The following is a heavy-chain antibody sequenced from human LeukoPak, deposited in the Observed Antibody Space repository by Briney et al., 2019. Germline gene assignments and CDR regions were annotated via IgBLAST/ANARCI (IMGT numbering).Heavy chain of an antibody. Sequence: SVKVSCKASGGTFSSYAITWVRQAPGQGLEWMGRIVPIFGTTRYAQNLQGRATITTDESTGTAYMELSGLRSEDTAVYFCARSYGSGSFLDYWGQGTLVTVSS. D-gene: IGHD3-10*01. V-gene: IGHV1-69*05. J-gene: IGHJ4*02. CDR3: ARSYGSGSFLDY. CDR1: GGTFSSYA. CDR2: IVPIFGTT.